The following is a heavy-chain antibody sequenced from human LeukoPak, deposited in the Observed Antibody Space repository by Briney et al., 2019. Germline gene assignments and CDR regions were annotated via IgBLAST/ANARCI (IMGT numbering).Heavy chain of an antibody. CDR3: VKNDILKGRDL. CDR2: ISGTGGTT. V-gene: IGHV3-23*01. CDR1: GFTFSGSA. J-gene: IGHJ5*02. D-gene: IGHD3-9*01. Sequence: GGSLRLSCVGSGFTFSGSAMSWVRQAPGKGLEWVSAISGTGGTTYYVDSVKGRFTVSRDNPKNTMYLQLFSLRVEDTAVYYCVKNDILKGRDLWGQGTLVTVSS.